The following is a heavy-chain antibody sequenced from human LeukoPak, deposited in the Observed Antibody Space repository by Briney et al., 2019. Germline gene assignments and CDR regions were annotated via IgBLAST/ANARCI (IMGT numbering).Heavy chain of an antibody. CDR3: ARQPDYGDYEYYFDY. D-gene: IGHD4-17*01. CDR2: IYYSGST. Sequence: SETLPLTCTVSGGSISSYYWSWIRQPPGKGLGWIGYIYYSGSTNYNPSLKSRVTISVDTSKNQFSLKLSSVTAADTAVYYCARQPDYGDYEYYFDYWGQGTLVTVSS. CDR1: GGSISSYY. J-gene: IGHJ4*02. V-gene: IGHV4-59*08.